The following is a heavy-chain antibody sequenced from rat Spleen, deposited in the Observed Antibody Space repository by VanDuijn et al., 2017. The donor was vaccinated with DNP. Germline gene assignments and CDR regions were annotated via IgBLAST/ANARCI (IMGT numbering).Heavy chain of an antibody. J-gene: IGHJ2*01. CDR2: IDADGGST. CDR1: GVTFRNSW. D-gene: IGHD3-1*01. CDR3: AKTSSTTSSFDH. Sequence: EVQLVESGGGLVQPGRSLKLSCVVSGVTFRNSWMFWIRQAPGKGLEWVASIDADGGSTFHPDSVKGRFTISRENAENTVYLQMNSLTSEDTATYYCAKTSSTTSSFDHWGQGVMVTVSS. V-gene: IGHV5-58*01.